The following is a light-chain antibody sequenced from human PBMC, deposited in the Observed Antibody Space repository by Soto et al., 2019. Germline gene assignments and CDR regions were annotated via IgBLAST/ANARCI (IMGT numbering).Light chain of an antibody. V-gene: IGKV1-33*01. CDR2: DAS. Sequence: DIQMTQSPSSLSASVGDRVTITCRASQTISSWLACYQQKPGQAPKLLVYDASNLETGVPSRFSGSGSGTDFTSTTRSLQPEDIATYYCQQYDNLPRLTFGGGTMVDI. CDR1: QTISSW. J-gene: IGKJ4*01. CDR3: QQYDNLPRLT.